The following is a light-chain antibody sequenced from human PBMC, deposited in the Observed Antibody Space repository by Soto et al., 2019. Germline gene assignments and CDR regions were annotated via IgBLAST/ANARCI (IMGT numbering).Light chain of an antibody. J-gene: IGLJ1*01. CDR2: EVN. Sequence: QSVLTQPPSASLSPGQSVTISCTGTSSDIGGYNYVSWYQHHPGKAPELIIYEVNKRPSGVPDRFSGSKSGNTASLTVSRLQTEDEADYYCSSYAGSNNFVFGTGTKVTVL. V-gene: IGLV2-8*01. CDR1: SSDIGGYNY. CDR3: SSYAGSNNFV.